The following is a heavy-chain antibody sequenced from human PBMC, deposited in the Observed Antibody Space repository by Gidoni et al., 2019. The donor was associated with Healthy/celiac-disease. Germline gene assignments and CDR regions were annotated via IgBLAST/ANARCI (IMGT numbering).Heavy chain of an antibody. CDR2: IIPILGIA. V-gene: IGHV1-69*02. CDR3: ASEAVLTGTTMNSWGNWFDP. CDR1: GGTFSSYT. D-gene: IGHD1-20*01. J-gene: IGHJ5*02. Sequence: QVQLVQSGAEVKKPGSSVKVSCKASGGTFSSYTISWVRQAPGQGLEWMGRIIPILGIANYAQKFQGRVTITADKSTSTAYMELSSLRSEDTAVYYCASEAVLTGTTMNSWGNWFDPWGQGTLVTVSS.